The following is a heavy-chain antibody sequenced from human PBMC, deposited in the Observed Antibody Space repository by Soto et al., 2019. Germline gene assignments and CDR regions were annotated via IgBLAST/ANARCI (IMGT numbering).Heavy chain of an antibody. CDR2: ISYDVTNK. J-gene: IGHJ6*02. Sequence: PXVSLRLTCAASGFAFSTFSMYWVRQAPGKGLEWVAAISYDVTNKHYADSLKGRVIISRDNSKNMLFLQLNSLSGEDTALYSCASDVYSRQYYYFGMDVWGQGTAVTVSS. D-gene: IGHD4-4*01. CDR1: GFAFSTFS. V-gene: IGHV3-30-3*01. CDR3: ASDVYSRQYYYFGMDV.